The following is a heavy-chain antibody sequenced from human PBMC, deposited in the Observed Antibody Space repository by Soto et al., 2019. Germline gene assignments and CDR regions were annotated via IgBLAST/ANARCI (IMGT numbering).Heavy chain of an antibody. J-gene: IGHJ4*02. CDR2: IFYSGST. CDR3: QGHPQVPYFHPGLDF. D-gene: IGHD3-9*01. V-gene: IGHV4-31*09. Sequence: PSETLSLTCTVSGGSLSNLGCCWSWNRQHPGKGLEWIAYIFYSGSTYYNPSLKSRLSTSVDTSKNQVYLHLNSVTAADTAVFYCQGHPQVPYFHPGLDFWGQGTLVPVSS. CDR1: GGSLSNLGCC.